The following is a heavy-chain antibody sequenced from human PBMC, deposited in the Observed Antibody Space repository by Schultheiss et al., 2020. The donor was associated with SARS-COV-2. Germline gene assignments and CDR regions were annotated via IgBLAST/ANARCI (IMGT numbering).Heavy chain of an antibody. Sequence: GGSLRLSCAASGFTVSSNYMSWVRQAPGKGLEWVSVIYSGGSTYYADSVKGRFTISRDNSKNTLYLQMNSLRAEDTAVYYCAKATTVVTDDYWGQGTLVTVSS. V-gene: IGHV3-66*01. D-gene: IGHD4-23*01. CDR1: GFTVSSNY. CDR2: IYSGGST. J-gene: IGHJ4*02. CDR3: AKATTVVTDDY.